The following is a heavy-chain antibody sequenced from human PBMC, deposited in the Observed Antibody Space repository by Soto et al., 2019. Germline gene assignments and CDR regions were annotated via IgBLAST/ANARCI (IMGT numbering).Heavy chain of an antibody. CDR1: GFTFSSYA. Sequence: PGGSLRLSCAASGFTFSSYAMSWVRQAPGKGLEWVSAISGSGGGTYYADSVKGRFTISRDNSKNTLYLQMNSLRAEDTAVYYCAEGTDYGDLSYFAYWGQGTLVTSPQ. CDR2: ISGSGGGT. CDR3: AEGTDYGDLSYFAY. J-gene: IGHJ4*02. D-gene: IGHD4-17*01. V-gene: IGHV3-23*01.